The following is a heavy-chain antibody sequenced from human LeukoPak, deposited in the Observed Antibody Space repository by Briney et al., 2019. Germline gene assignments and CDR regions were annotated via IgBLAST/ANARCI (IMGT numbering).Heavy chain of an antibody. V-gene: IGHV4-59*01. J-gene: IGHJ4*02. CDR2: IYYSGST. D-gene: IGHD4-23*01. CDR3: ARGPDYGGTFDY. CDR1: GGSISSYY. Sequence: SETLSLTCTVSGGSISSYYWSWIRQPPGKGLERIGYIYYSGSTNHNPSLKSRVTISVDTSKNQFSLKLSSVTAADTAVYYCARGPDYGGTFDYWGQGTLVTVSS.